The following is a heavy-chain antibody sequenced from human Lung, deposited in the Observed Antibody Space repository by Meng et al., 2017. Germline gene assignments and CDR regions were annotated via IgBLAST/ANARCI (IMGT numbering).Heavy chain of an antibody. J-gene: IGHJ4*02. CDR1: AFTFSNYS. D-gene: IGHD2-15*01. V-gene: IGHV3-21*01. Sequence: ELQLLESGGGPVSPGSSLRLTCASSAFTFSNYSMNRVRQAPGKELEWVSSISSDSRYIFYADSVKGRFTISRDNGKKLLYLQMNSLSPEDTAVFYCARFETVGVATGDFWGQGTLVTVSS. CDR2: ISSDSRYI. CDR3: ARFETVGVATGDF.